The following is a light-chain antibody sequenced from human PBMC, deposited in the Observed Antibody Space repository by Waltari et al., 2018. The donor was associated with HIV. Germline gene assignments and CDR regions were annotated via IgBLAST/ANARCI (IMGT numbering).Light chain of an antibody. CDR1: SSDVGGYSY. V-gene: IGLV2-14*03. J-gene: IGLJ2*01. Sequence: QSALTQPASVSGSPGQSITISCTGTSSDVGGYSYVSWYQHHPGKAPKLMIFDVSSRPSGVSESFSASKSGNTASLTISGLQVEDEADYYCSAYTSTTTLGVFGGGTKLTVL. CDR3: SAYTSTTTLGV. CDR2: DVS.